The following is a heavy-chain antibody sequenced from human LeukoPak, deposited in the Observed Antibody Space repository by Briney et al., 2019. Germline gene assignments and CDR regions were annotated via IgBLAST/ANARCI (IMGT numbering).Heavy chain of an antibody. Sequence: ASVKVSCKASGYTFTSYDINWVRQATGQGLEWMGWMNPNSGNTGDAQKFQGRVTMTRNTSISTAYMELSSLRSEDTAVYYCASSEDGDLSAWGQGTLVTVSS. CDR2: MNPNSGNT. V-gene: IGHV1-8*01. CDR3: ASSEDGDLSA. D-gene: IGHD4-17*01. CDR1: GYTFTSYD. J-gene: IGHJ4*02.